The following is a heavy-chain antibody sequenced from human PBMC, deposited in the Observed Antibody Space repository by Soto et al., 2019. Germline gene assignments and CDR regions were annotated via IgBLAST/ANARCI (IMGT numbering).Heavy chain of an antibody. J-gene: IGHJ4*02. CDR2: IYYSGST. CDR1: GGSISSNTYY. Sequence: QLQLQESGPGLVKPSETLSLTCTVSGGSISSNTYYWGWIRQPPGKGLEWIGSIYYSGSTYYNPSLKSRVTIPLDTSKNQFSLKLSSVTASDTAVYYCARQGGTYYDYFDYWGQGTLVTVSS. CDR3: ARQGGTYYDYFDY. V-gene: IGHV4-39*01. D-gene: IGHD1-26*01.